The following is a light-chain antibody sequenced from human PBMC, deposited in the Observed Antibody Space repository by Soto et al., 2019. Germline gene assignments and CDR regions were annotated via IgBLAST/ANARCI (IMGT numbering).Light chain of an antibody. Sequence: DIHMTQSPSSLSTSFGDRVTITFRASQRINIYLNWYRQKPGKAPELLIYSASNLQSGVPSRFSGSGSGTDFTLTISGLQSEDFATYYCQQSFSTPTFGQGTRLEIK. V-gene: IGKV1-39*01. CDR1: QRINIY. CDR3: QQSFSTPT. J-gene: IGKJ5*01. CDR2: SAS.